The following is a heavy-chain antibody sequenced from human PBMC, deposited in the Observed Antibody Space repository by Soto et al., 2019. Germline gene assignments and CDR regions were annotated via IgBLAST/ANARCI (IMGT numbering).Heavy chain of an antibody. CDR3: VIDRRPSKHTQLPFDY. CDR2: LNANNGDT. J-gene: IGHJ4*02. D-gene: IGHD6-6*01. CDR1: GYTFTDYY. Sequence: QVHLVQSGAEVKKPGASVMVSCKASGYTFTDYYVHWVRQSPGQALEWMGWLNANNGDTNYARKCQGRVTMAGDTAITTDYMDLSSLKSGDTAVYYCVIDRRPSKHTQLPFDYCGQGTLVTVSS. V-gene: IGHV1-2*02.